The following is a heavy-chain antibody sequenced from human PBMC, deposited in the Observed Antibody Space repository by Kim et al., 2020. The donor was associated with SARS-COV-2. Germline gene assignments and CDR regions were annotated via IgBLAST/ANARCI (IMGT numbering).Heavy chain of an antibody. V-gene: IGHV5-51*01. D-gene: IGHD1-26*01. Sequence: GASLKISCSGSGDSFPTYWIGWVRQMPGTGLEWMGIIFTGDSDTRYSPSFQGQVTISAVKSIGTAYLQWSSLKASDTAMYYCARLHSGSLRQWGQGTLVIVSS. J-gene: IGHJ1*01. CDR2: IFTGDSDT. CDR3: ARLHSGSLRQ. CDR1: GDSFPTYW.